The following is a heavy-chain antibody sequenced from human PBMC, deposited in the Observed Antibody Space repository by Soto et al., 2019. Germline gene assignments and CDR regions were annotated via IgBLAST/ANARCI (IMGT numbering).Heavy chain of an antibody. J-gene: IGHJ3*02. CDR1: GFTFSSYS. Sequence: EVQLVESGGGLVKPGGSLRLSCAASGFTFSSYSMNWVRPAPGKGLEWVSSISSSSSYIYYADSVKGRFTIARDNAKNSLYLQMNSLRAEDTAVYYCAIHRDGRGPFDIWGQGTMVTVSS. CDR3: AIHRDGRGPFDI. V-gene: IGHV3-21*01. CDR2: ISSSSSYI.